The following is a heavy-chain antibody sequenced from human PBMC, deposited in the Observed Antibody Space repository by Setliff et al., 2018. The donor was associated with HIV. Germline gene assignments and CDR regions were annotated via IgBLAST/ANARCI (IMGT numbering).Heavy chain of an antibody. Sequence: SLTCTVSGDSISSGSYYWSWIRQHPGKGLEWIGYICCSGSTYYNPSLQSRITISVDTSKNHFSLKLSSVTAADTAVYYCAGGLKAEYYYYYYMDVWGKGTTVTVSS. J-gene: IGHJ6*03. CDR2: ICCSGST. CDR3: AGGLKAEYYYYYYMDV. CDR1: GDSISSGSYY. V-gene: IGHV4-31*03.